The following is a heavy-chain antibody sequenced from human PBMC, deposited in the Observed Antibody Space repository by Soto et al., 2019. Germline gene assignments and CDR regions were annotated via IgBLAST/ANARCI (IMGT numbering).Heavy chain of an antibody. D-gene: IGHD3-16*01. V-gene: IGHV1-3*01. CDR2: INAGNGNT. Sequence: GTSVKVSCEDSGYSFTSYARHWVRQAPGQRLEWMGWINAGNGNTKYSQKFQGRVTITRDTSASTAYMELSSLRSEDTAVYYCARAPVLSNHVLPRLNLAPNNNWFDPWGQGTLVTVSS. CDR3: ARAPVLSNHVLPRLNLAPNNNWFDP. CDR1: GYSFTSYA. J-gene: IGHJ5*02.